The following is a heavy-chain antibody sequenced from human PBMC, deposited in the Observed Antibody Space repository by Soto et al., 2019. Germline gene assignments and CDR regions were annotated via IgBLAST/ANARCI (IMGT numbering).Heavy chain of an antibody. D-gene: IGHD6-19*01. CDR3: ARRAVAGPYYYGMDV. CDR1: GYSFTSYW. Sequence: GESLKISCKGSGYSFTSYWIGWVRQMPGKGLEWMGIIYPGDSDTRYSPSFQGQVTISADKSISTAYLQWSSLKASDTAMYYCARRAVAGPYYYGMDVWGQGTTVTVSS. CDR2: IYPGDSDT. V-gene: IGHV5-51*01. J-gene: IGHJ6*02.